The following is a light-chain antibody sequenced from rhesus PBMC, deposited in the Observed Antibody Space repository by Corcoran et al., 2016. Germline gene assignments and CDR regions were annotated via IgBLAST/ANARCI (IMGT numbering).Light chain of an antibody. J-gene: IGKJ2*01. CDR3: QHGYGTPLYS. V-gene: IGKV1-25*01. CDR2: KAS. CDR1: QDITNN. Sequence: DIQMTQSPSSLSASIGDRVTITCQASQDITNNLAWYQQKPGKVPNLLIYKASTLNSGVPSRFRGSGSGTDVTLPISSLQPEDFASYYCQHGYGTPLYSFGQGTKVEIK.